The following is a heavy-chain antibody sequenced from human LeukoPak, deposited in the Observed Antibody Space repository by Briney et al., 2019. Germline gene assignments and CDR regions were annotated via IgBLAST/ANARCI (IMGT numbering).Heavy chain of an antibody. CDR3: ARQSGTYWGLDY. CDR2: MNVKTGAT. J-gene: IGHJ4*02. Sequence: RASVRVSCAASGYTFTDYYIHWVRQAPGHGLEWLGWMNVKTGATSFAQKFPGRFTMTRDTSIGTASMEFSSLTSDDTAVYYCARQSGTYWGLDYWGQGTLVTVSS. CDR1: GYTFTDYY. D-gene: IGHD1-26*01. V-gene: IGHV1-2*02.